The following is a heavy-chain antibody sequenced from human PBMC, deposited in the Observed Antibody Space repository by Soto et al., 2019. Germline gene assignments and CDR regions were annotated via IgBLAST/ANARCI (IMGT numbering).Heavy chain of an antibody. CDR1: GFTVSSNY. V-gene: IGHV3-53*02. CDR3: ARDTRDSSGWSTDGMDV. Sequence: EVQLVETGGGLIQPGGSLRLSCAASGFTVSSNYMSWIRQAPGKGLEWVSIIYSGGSTYYADSVKGRFTISRDNSKNTLYLQVNSLRAEDTAVYYCARDTRDSSGWSTDGMDVWGQGTTVTVSS. CDR2: IYSGGST. J-gene: IGHJ6*02. D-gene: IGHD6-19*01.